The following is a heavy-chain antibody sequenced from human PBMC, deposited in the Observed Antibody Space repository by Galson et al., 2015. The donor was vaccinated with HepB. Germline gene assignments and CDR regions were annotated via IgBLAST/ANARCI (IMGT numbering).Heavy chain of an antibody. CDR3: VKDYCNYIGAMDV. CDR2: IDPNGGRT. V-gene: IGHV3-23*01. Sequence: SLRLSCAASGVTFSSSSMTWVRQAPGKGLEWISTIDPNGGRTNYADSVKGRFTISRDNSKNTLSLQMHSLRAEDTALYYCVKDYCNYIGAMDVWGQGTTVTVSS. J-gene: IGHJ6*02. CDR1: GVTFSSSS. D-gene: IGHD2/OR15-2a*01.